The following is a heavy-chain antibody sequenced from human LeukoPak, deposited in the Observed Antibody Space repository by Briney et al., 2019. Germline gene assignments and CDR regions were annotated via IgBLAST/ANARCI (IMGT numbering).Heavy chain of an antibody. D-gene: IGHD6-6*01. V-gene: IGHV4-38-2*02. J-gene: IGHJ3*02. CDR3: ASSHYSSSSADAFDI. Sequence: SETLSLTCTVSGYSISSGYYWGWIRQPPGKGLEWIGSIYHSGSTYYNPSLKSRVTISVDTSKNQFSLKLSSVTAADTAVYYCASSHYSSSSADAFDIWGQGTMVTVSS. CDR2: IYHSGST. CDR1: GYSISSGYY.